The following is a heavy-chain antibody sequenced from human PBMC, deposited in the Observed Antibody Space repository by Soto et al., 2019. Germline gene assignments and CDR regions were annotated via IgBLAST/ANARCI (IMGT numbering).Heavy chain of an antibody. D-gene: IGHD6-19*01. CDR2: INAGNGNT. CDR3: ASSQWPSPRYYYYYMDV. Sequence: GASVKVSCKASGYTFTSYAMHWVRQAPGQRLEWMGWINAGNGNTKYSQKFQGRVTITRDTSASTAYMELSSLRSEDTAVYYCASSQWPSPRYYYYYMDVWGKGTTVTVSS. CDR1: GYTFTSYA. J-gene: IGHJ6*03. V-gene: IGHV1-3*01.